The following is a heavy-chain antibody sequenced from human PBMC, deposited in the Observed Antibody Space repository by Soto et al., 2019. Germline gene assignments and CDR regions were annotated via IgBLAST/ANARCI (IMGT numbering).Heavy chain of an antibody. V-gene: IGHV4-31*03. CDR3: ERTAWHFFDY. D-gene: IGHD3-3*02. CDR2: IYYSWST. CDR1: GGSINSGGYY. J-gene: IGHJ4*02. Sequence: QVQLQESGPGLVKPSQTLSLTCTVSGGSINSGGYYWSWIRQHPGKGLEWIGYIYYSWSTYYNPSLKSRITLQGDTSKNQFSLKLSAVTAADTAVYYCERTAWHFFDYWGQGTLATVSS.